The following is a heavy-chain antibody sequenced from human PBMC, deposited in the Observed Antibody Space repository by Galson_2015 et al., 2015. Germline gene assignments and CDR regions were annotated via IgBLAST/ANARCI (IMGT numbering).Heavy chain of an antibody. Sequence: SLRLSCAASGFTFSSYAMSWVRQAPGKGLEWVSAISGSGGSTYYADSVKGRFTISRDNSKNTLYLQMNSLRAEDTAVYYCAKNYDILTGAGDWYFDLWGRGTLVTVSS. CDR3: AKNYDILTGAGDWYFDL. CDR2: ISGSGGST. CDR1: GFTFSSYA. J-gene: IGHJ2*01. V-gene: IGHV3-23*01. D-gene: IGHD3-9*01.